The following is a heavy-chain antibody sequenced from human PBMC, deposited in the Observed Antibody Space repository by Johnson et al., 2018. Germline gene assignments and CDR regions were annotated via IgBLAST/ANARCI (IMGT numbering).Heavy chain of an antibody. J-gene: IGHJ6*02. CDR1: GGTFSSYA. CDR2: IIPIFGTA. V-gene: IGHV1-69*12. CDR3: ARDDRPYYYDSSGYLYGMDV. Sequence: QVQLVQSGAEVKKPGSSVKVSCKASGGTFSSYAISWVRQAPGQGLEWMGGIIPIFGTANYAQKFQGRVTITADESTSTAYMGLSSLRSKDTAVYYCARDDRPYYYDSSGYLYGMDVWGQGTTVTVSS. D-gene: IGHD3-22*01.